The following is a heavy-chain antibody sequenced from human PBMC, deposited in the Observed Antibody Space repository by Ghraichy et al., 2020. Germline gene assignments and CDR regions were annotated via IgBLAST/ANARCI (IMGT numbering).Heavy chain of an antibody. V-gene: IGHV4-59*01. CDR2: INYSGST. CDR3: ARDRSGCCDP. CDR1: GGSISGYY. Sequence: SETLSLTCTVSGGSISGYYWSWIRQPPGKGLEWIGNINYSGSTNYNPSLKSRVTISVDTSKNQFSLKLSSVTAADTAVYYCARDRSGCCDPWGQGTLVTVSS. J-gene: IGHJ5*02. D-gene: IGHD3-10*01.